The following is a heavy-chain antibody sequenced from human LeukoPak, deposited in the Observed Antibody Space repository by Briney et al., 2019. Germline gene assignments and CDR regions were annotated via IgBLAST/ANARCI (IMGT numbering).Heavy chain of an antibody. Sequence: GGSLRLSCAASGFTVSSNYMSWVRQAPGKGLEWVSYISSSGSTIYYADSAKGRFTISRDNAKNSLYLQMNSLRAEDTAVYYCARGLYDFWSGYPYYYYYGMDVWGQGTTLTVSS. D-gene: IGHD3-3*01. CDR1: GFTVSSNY. CDR3: ARGLYDFWSGYPYYYYYGMDV. V-gene: IGHV3-11*01. J-gene: IGHJ6*02. CDR2: ISSSGSTI.